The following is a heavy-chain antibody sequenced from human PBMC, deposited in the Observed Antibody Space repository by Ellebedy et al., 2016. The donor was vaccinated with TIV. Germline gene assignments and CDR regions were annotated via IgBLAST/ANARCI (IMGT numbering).Heavy chain of an antibody. J-gene: IGHJ5*02. CDR2: ISYDERSK. CDR3: ARGGYYKFFDP. V-gene: IGHV3-30*03. CDR1: GFTFSSYG. Sequence: PGGSLRLSCAASGFTFSSYGMHWVRQAPGKGLEWVAVISYDERSKNYADSVKGRFTISRDNSKNTLYLQMKSLRAEDTAIYYCARGGYYKFFDPWGQGTLVSVSS. D-gene: IGHD1-26*01.